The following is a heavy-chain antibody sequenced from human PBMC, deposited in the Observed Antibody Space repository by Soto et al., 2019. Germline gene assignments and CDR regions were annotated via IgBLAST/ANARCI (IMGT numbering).Heavy chain of an antibody. V-gene: IGHV1-2*02. CDR2: INPATGAA. CDR1: GYPVTAYY. D-gene: IGHD3-3*01. J-gene: IGHJ3*02. Sequence: QLHLVQSGAVVKKPGASVTVSCSASGYPVTAYYMHWVRQAPGRGLEWMGGINPATGAAKYTQKFQGRVTMAGDTSTSTVFRELSGLTSEDTAVFYCARGGGVGVAGSAAFDMWGQGTLVTVSS. CDR3: ARGGGVGVAGSAAFDM.